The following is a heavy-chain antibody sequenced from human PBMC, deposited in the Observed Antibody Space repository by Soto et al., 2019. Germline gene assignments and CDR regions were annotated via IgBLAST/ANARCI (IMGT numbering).Heavy chain of an antibody. CDR1: GFTFSSYA. V-gene: IGHV3-23*01. J-gene: IGHJ4*02. CDR3: AKRSGGFWSGYPY. CDR2: ISGSGGST. Sequence: GGSLRLSCAASGFTFSSYAMSWVRQAPGKGLEWVSAISGSGGSTYYADSVKGRFTTSRDNSKNTLYLQMNSLRAEDTAVYYCAKRSGGFWSGYPYWGQGTLVTVSS. D-gene: IGHD3-3*01.